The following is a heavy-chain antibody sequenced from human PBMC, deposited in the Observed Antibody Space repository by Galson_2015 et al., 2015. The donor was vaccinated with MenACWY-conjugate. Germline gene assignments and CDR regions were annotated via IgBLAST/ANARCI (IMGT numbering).Heavy chain of an antibody. J-gene: IGHJ4*02. Sequence: SVKVSCKASGYTFTSYAMHWVRQAPGQRLEWMGWINAGNGNTKYSQKFQGRVTITRDTSASTAYMELSSLRSEDTAVYYCARGGRYYGSGSYYTMDYWGQGTLVTVSS. CDR1: GYTFTSYA. CDR3: ARGGRYYGSGSYYTMDY. V-gene: IGHV1-3*01. D-gene: IGHD3-10*01. CDR2: INAGNGNT.